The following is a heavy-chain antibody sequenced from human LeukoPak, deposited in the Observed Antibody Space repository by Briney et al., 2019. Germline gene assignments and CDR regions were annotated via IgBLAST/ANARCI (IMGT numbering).Heavy chain of an antibody. J-gene: IGHJ4*02. CDR3: ARAPAATGTIDY. D-gene: IGHD6-13*01. CDR2: INHSGST. Sequence: SKTLSLTCAVYGGSFSGHYWTWIRQPPGKGLEWIGEINHSGSTNYNPSLKSRVTISVDTSKKHFSLKLSSVTAADTAVYYCARAPAATGTIDYWGQGTLVTVSS. V-gene: IGHV4-34*01. CDR1: GGSFSGHY.